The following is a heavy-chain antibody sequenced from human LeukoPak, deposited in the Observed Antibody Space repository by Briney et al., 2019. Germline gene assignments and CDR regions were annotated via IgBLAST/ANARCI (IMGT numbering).Heavy chain of an antibody. J-gene: IGHJ4*02. Sequence: ASVKVSCKASGGTFSSYAISWVRQAPGQGLEWMGGIIPIFGTANYAQKFQGRVTITADESTSTAYMELSSLRSEDTAVYYCARFAVHRRITVAGQFGLDYWGQGTLVSLSS. CDR1: GGTFSSYA. V-gene: IGHV1-69*13. CDR3: ARFAVHRRITVAGQFGLDY. CDR2: IIPIFGTA. D-gene: IGHD6-19*01.